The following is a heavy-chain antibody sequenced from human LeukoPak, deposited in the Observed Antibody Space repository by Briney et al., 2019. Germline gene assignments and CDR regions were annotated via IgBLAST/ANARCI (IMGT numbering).Heavy chain of an antibody. CDR3: ARVSSTMIVVSTPFDY. D-gene: IGHD3-22*01. Sequence: GGSLRLSCAASGFTFSSYGMHWVRQAPGKGLEWVAFIRYDGSNKYYADSVKGRFTISRDNSKNTLYLQMNSLRAEDTAVYYCARVSSTMIVVSTPFDYWGQGTLVTVSS. J-gene: IGHJ4*02. CDR2: IRYDGSNK. V-gene: IGHV3-30*02. CDR1: GFTFSSYG.